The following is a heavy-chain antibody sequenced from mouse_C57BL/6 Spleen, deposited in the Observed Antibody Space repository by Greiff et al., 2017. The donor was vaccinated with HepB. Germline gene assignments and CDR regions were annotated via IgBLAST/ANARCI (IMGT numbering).Heavy chain of an antibody. J-gene: IGHJ4*01. V-gene: IGHV3-6*01. D-gene: IGHD1-2*01. CDR2: ISYDGSN. CDR3: ARPTTAYAMDY. Sequence: EVKLMESGPGLVKPSQSLSLTCSVTGYSITSGYYWNWIRQFPGNKLEWMGYISYDGSNNYNPSLKNRISITRDTSKNQFFLKLNSVTTEDTATYYCARPTTAYAMDYWGQGTSVTVSS. CDR1: GYSITSGYY.